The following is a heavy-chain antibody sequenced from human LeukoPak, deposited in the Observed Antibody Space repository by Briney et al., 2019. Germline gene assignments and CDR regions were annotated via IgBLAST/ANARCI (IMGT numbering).Heavy chain of an antibody. Sequence: SETLSLTCAVYGGSFSGYYWSWIRQPPGKGPEWIGEINHSGSTNYNPSLKSRVTISVDTSKNQFSLKLSSVTAADTAVYYCARGHRVKRSSGWYWYWGQGTLVTVSS. CDR1: GGSFSGYY. V-gene: IGHV4-34*01. J-gene: IGHJ4*02. D-gene: IGHD6-19*01. CDR3: ARGHRVKRSSGWYWY. CDR2: INHSGST.